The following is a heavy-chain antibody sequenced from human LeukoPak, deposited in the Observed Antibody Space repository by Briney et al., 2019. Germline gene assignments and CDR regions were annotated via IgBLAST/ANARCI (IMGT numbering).Heavy chain of an antibody. J-gene: IGHJ3*02. CDR2: IILIFGTA. D-gene: IGHD3-22*01. CDR1: GGTFSSYA. Sequence: GASVKVSCKASGGTFSSYAISWVRQAPGQGLEWMGGIILIFGTANYAQKFQGRVTITADESTSTAYMELSSLRSEDTAVYYCARDQGSSGYYSDDDDAFDIWGQGTMVTVSS. CDR3: ARDQGSSGYYSDDDDAFDI. V-gene: IGHV1-69*13.